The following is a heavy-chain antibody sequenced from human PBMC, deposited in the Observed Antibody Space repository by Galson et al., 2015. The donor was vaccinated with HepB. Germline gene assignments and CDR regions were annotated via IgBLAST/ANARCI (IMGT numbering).Heavy chain of an antibody. V-gene: IGHV3-30*18. Sequence: SLRLSCAASGFTFSSYGMHWVRQAPGKGLEWVAVISYDGSNKYYADSVKGRFTISRDNSKNTLYQQMNSLRAEDTAVYYCAKDRGIAALWDAFDIWGQGTMVTVSS. J-gene: IGHJ3*02. CDR3: AKDRGIAALWDAFDI. D-gene: IGHD6-25*01. CDR1: GFTFSSYG. CDR2: ISYDGSNK.